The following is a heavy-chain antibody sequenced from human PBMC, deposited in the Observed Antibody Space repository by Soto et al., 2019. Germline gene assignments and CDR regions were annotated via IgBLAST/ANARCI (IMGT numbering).Heavy chain of an antibody. D-gene: IGHD1-26*01. CDR1: GYTFSGSF. CDR2: INPYSGGT. J-gene: IGHJ4*02. V-gene: IGHV1-2*04. Sequence: ASVKVSCKASGYTFSGSFIHWVRQAPGQGLEWMGWINPYSGGTNYAQKFQAWVTMTRDMSITTAYMELSRLRSDDTAVYYCAGGTGAGLPNYCGQVHLVTVSS. CDR3: AGGTGAGLPNY.